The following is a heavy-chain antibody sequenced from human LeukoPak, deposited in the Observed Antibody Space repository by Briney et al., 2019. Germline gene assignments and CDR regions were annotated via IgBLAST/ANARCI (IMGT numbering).Heavy chain of an antibody. D-gene: IGHD3-16*01. CDR1: GFTFSSYD. CDR2: IGTAGDT. J-gene: IGHJ6*02. Sequence: PGGSLRLSCAASGFTFSSYDMHWVRQATGKGLEWVSAIGTAGDTYYPGSVKGRFTISRENAKNSLYLQMNSLRAGDTAVYYWARGGSVVGMDVWGQGTTVTVSS. CDR3: ARGGSVVGMDV. V-gene: IGHV3-13*01.